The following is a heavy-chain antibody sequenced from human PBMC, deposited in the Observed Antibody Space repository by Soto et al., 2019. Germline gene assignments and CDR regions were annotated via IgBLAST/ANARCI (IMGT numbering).Heavy chain of an antibody. V-gene: IGHV4-4*02. J-gene: IGHJ1*01. CDR3: ARGSHNSGLHFQH. D-gene: IGHD3-22*01. CDR1: GGSISSSNW. CDR2: IYHSGST. Sequence: SETLSLTCAVSGGSISSSNWWSWVRQPPGKGLEWIGEIYHSGSTNYNPSLKSRVTISVDKSKNQFSLKLSSVTAADTAVYYCARGSHNSGLHFQHWGQGTLVTVSA.